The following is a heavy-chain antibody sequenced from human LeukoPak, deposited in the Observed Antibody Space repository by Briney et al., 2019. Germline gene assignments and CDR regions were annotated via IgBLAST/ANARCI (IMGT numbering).Heavy chain of an antibody. V-gene: IGHV1-69*06. D-gene: IGHD2-15*01. J-gene: IGHJ4*02. Sequence: SVKVSCKASGGTFSSYAISWVRQAPGQGLEWMGRIIPIFGTANYAQKFQGRVTITADKSTSTAYMELSSLRSEDTAVYYCARACGSCYSGRFDYWGQGTLVTVSS. CDR2: IIPIFGTA. CDR1: GGTFSSYA. CDR3: ARACGSCYSGRFDY.